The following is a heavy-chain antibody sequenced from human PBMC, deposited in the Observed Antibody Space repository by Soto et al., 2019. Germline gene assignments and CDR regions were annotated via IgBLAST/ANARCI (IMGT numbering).Heavy chain of an antibody. CDR2: ISAYNGNT. D-gene: IGHD6-13*01. V-gene: IGHV1-18*01. CDR1: GYTFTSYG. CDR3: ARDAYSTNCSY. J-gene: IGHJ4*02. Sequence: QVQLVQSGAEVKKPGASVKVSCKASGYTFTSYGISWVRQAPGQGLEWMGWISAYNGNTNYAQKLQGRVTMTTDTSTSTAYKELTSLRSADTAVDYCARDAYSTNCSYWGQGTMVTVSP.